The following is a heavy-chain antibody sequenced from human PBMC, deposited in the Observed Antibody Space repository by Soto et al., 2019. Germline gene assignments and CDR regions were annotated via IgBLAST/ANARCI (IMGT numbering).Heavy chain of an antibody. V-gene: IGHV4-34*01. CDR1: GGSFSGYY. D-gene: IGHD3-9*01. J-gene: IGHJ3*02. CDR2: INHSGST. CDR3: ARGKYYDILTGPTGGAFDI. Sequence: PSETLSLTCAVYGGSFSGYYWSWIRQPPGKGLEWIGEINHSGSTNYNPSLKSRVTISVDTSKNQFSLKLSSVTAVDTAVYYCARGKYYDILTGPTGGAFDIWGQGTMVTVSS.